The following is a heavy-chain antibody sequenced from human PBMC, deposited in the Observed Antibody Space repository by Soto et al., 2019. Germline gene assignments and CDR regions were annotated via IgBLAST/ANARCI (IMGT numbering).Heavy chain of an antibody. J-gene: IGHJ5*02. D-gene: IGHD3-22*01. Sequence: QVQLVQSGAEVKKPGASVKVSCKTSGYTFTSYDINWVRQATGQKLEWRGWTNPNSGDTGHAQKLQGRVTMTGNTSIGGAYRDLTSRRSEDAAVYYCARGRSRLIMIAEPDEGSLWLDPWGQGTLVSVSS. CDR2: TNPNSGDT. CDR3: ARGRSRLIMIAEPDEGSLWLDP. CDR1: GYTFTSYD. V-gene: IGHV1-8*01.